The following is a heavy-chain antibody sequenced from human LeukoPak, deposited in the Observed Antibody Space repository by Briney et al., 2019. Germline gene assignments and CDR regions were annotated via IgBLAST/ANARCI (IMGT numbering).Heavy chain of an antibody. Sequence: PGGSLRLSCAASGFTFSSYAMSWVRQAPGKGLEWVSAISGSGGSTYYADSVKGRFTISRDNSKNTLYLQMNSLRAEDTAVYYCARLDYSNDGYFDHWGQGTLVTVSS. V-gene: IGHV3-23*01. CDR1: GFTFSSYA. CDR3: ARLDYSNDGYFDH. J-gene: IGHJ4*02. D-gene: IGHD4-11*01. CDR2: ISGSGGST.